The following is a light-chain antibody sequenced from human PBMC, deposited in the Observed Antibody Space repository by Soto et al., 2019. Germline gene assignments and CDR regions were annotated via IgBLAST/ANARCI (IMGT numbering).Light chain of an antibody. V-gene: IGKV1-17*01. CDR2: AAS. CDR3: LQHNSYLWT. CDR1: QGISND. J-gene: IGKJ1*01. Sequence: DIQMTQSPSSLSASVGDRVTITCRASQGISNDLGWYQQKPGKAPKRLIYAASSLQSGVPSRFSGSGSGSEFTLTISSVHPEDFATYDCLQHNSYLWTFGKGTKVYIK.